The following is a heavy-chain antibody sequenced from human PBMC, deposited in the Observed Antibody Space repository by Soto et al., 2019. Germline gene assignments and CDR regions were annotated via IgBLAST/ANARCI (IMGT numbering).Heavy chain of an antibody. Sequence: SETLSLTCAVSGGSISSSNWWRWVRQPPGKGLEWIGEIYHSGSTNYNPSLKSRVTISVDKSKNQFSLKLSSVTAADTAVYDCAGTTGDVGLAFDIWGQGTMVTVSS. J-gene: IGHJ3*02. CDR2: IYHSGST. D-gene: IGHD7-27*01. CDR3: AGTTGDVGLAFDI. V-gene: IGHV4-4*02. CDR1: GGSISSSNW.